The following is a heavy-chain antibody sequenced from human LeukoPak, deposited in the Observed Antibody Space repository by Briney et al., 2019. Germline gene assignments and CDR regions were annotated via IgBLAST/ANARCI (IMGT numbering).Heavy chain of an antibody. CDR2: INHSGST. CDR1: GGSFSGYY. D-gene: IGHD3-10*01. V-gene: IGHV4-34*01. CDR3: ARGTGGSESSGIDY. Sequence: SETLSLTCAVYGGSFSGYYWSWIRQPPGKGLGWIGEINHSGSTNYNPSLKSRVTISVDTSKNQFSLKLSSVTAADTAVYYCARGTGGSESSGIDYWGQGTLVTVSS. J-gene: IGHJ4*02.